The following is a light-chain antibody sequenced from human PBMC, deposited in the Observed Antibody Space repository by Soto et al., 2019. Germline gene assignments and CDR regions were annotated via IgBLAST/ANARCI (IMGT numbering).Light chain of an antibody. CDR2: AAS. CDR1: QAISSW. V-gene: IGKV1-12*01. Sequence: DIQMTQSPSSVSASVGDRVTITCRASQAISSWLAWYQQKPGKAPNVLIYAASTLQSGVPSRFSGSGSGTDFTLTISSLQPEDFAVYYCHHRSGWPATFGQGTKVEIK. CDR3: HHRSGWPAT. J-gene: IGKJ1*01.